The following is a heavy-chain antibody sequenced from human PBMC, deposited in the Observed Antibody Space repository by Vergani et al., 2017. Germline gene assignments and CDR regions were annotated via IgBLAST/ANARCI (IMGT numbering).Heavy chain of an antibody. CDR1: GGTFSSYT. CDR3: ARAGYDFWSGYPTKYYYYYMDV. V-gene: IGHV1-69*02. D-gene: IGHD3-3*01. Sequence: QVQLVQSGAEVKKPGSSVKVSCKASGGTFSSYTISWVRQAPGQGLEWMGRIIPILGIANYAQKFQGRVTITADKSTSTAYMELSSLRSEDTAVYYCARAGYDFWSGYPTKYYYYYMDVWGKGTTVTVSS. CDR2: IIPILGIA. J-gene: IGHJ6*03.